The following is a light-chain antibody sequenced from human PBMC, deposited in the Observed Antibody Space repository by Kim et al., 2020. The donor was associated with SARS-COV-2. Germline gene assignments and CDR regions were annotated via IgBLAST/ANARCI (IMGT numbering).Light chain of an antibody. Sequence: ELTQDPAVSVALGQTVRITCQGDSLRSYYASWYQQKPGQAPVLVIYGKNNRPSGIPDRFSGSSSGNTASLTITGAQAEDEADYYCNSRDSSGNHPHVVFGGGTQLTVL. J-gene: IGLJ2*01. CDR1: SLRSYY. CDR2: GKN. V-gene: IGLV3-19*01. CDR3: NSRDSSGNHPHVV.